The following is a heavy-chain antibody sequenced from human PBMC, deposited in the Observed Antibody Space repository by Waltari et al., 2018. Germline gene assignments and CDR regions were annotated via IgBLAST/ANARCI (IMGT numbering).Heavy chain of an antibody. Sequence: EVQLRQSGAELRKPGTPVKISCKASGYTLSDYYIHWVQKAPGQGLQWEGLVDPEDGQAIYAEKFQGRVTITADTSTDTAYLELSSLTSEDTAVFYCATALGDNTSASRPFHLWGQGTVITVSS. V-gene: IGHV1-69-2*01. J-gene: IGHJ3*01. CDR3: ATALGDNTSASRPFHL. CDR2: VDPEDGQA. D-gene: IGHD3-10*01. CDR1: GYTLSDYY.